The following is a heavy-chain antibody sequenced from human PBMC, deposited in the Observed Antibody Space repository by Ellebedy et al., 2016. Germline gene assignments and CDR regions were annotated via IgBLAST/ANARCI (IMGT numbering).Heavy chain of an antibody. CDR3: AKNWAYIGNSLDY. Sequence: GGSLRLXCAASGFTFSSYWMTWVRQAPGKGLEWVANIKQDGSEKYYVDSVKGRFTISRDNAKDSLYLQMSSLRSEDTAVYYCAKNWAYIGNSLDYWGQGTLVTVSS. CDR2: IKQDGSEK. J-gene: IGHJ4*02. D-gene: IGHD4-23*01. CDR1: GFTFSSYW. V-gene: IGHV3-7*01.